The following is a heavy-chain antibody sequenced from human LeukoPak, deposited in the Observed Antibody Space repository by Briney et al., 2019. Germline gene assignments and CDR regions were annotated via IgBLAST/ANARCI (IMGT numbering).Heavy chain of an antibody. CDR2: ISSSSSYI. CDR1: GFTFSSYS. J-gene: IGHJ4*02. CDR3: ARVWVVPAALDY. Sequence: GGSLRLSCAASGFTFSSYSMNWVRQAPGKGLEWVSSISSSSSYIYYADSVKGRFTISRDNAKNSLYLQMNSLRAEDTAVYYCARVWVVPAALDYWGQGTLVTVSS. D-gene: IGHD2-2*01. V-gene: IGHV3-21*01.